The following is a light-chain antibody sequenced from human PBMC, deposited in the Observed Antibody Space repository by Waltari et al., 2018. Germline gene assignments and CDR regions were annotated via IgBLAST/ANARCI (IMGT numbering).Light chain of an antibody. Sequence: QSALTQPASVSGSPGQSITISGTGIGSAIDDSDFVSWYQHQPGKAPQVIIYDVTNRPSAISHRFSASKSAHTASLTITGLQPEDEGDYYCTSQALDGVVLFGGGTQVTV. CDR1: GSAIDDSDF. J-gene: IGLJ3*02. V-gene: IGLV2-14*03. CDR3: TSQALDGVVL. CDR2: DVT.